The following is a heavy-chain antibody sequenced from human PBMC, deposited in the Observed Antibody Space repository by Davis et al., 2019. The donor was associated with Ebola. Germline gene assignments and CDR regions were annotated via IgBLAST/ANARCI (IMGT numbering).Heavy chain of an antibody. J-gene: IGHJ6*02. Sequence: GESLKISCAASGFTFSTYSMSWVRQAPGKGLEWVSSISSDSDYIYYADSAKGRFTISRDNAKNSLYLQMNSLRAEDTAVYYCAKAVTIFIGYYYYGMDVWGQGTTVTVSS. CDR3: AKAVTIFIGYYYYGMDV. V-gene: IGHV3-21*01. CDR1: GFTFSTYS. D-gene: IGHD4-17*01. CDR2: ISSDSDYI.